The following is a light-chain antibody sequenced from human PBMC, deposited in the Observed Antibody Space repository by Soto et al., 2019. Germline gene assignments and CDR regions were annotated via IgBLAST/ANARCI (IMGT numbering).Light chain of an antibody. V-gene: IGLV1-51*01. CDR2: DNN. Sequence: QSVLTQPPSLSAAPGQTVTTSCSGGSSNIGNNYVSWYQQVAGTTPKLLIFDNNKRPSGIPDRFSGSKSGTSATLGIAGLQTGDAADYYCATWDSSLSAWLFGGGTKLTVL. CDR3: ATWDSSLSAWL. CDR1: SSNIGNNY. J-gene: IGLJ3*02.